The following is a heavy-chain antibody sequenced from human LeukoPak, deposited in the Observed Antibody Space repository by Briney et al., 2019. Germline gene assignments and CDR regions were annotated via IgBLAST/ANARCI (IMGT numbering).Heavy chain of an antibody. J-gene: IGHJ3*02. Sequence: GGSLRLSCAASGFTFSNYAMHWVRQAPGKGLEWVAFIPDDGSRKHYGDSVQGRFTISRDNSKNTLYLQMNSLRAEDTAVYYCAKGGEGSEYQDAFDIWGQGTMVTVSS. D-gene: IGHD3-16*01. CDR1: GFTFSNYA. CDR3: AKGGEGSEYQDAFDI. CDR2: IPDDGSRK. V-gene: IGHV3-30*04.